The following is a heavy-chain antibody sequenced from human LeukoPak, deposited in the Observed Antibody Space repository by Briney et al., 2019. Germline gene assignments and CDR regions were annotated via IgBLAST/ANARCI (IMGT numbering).Heavy chain of an antibody. CDR2: FDPEGGET. D-gene: IGHD3-9*01. V-gene: IGHV1-24*01. CDR1: GYTLTDVS. CDR3: GIGRKFDWLLCHH. J-gene: IGHJ5*02. Sequence: ASVKVSCKISGYTLTDVSMHWVRQAPGKGLEWMGGFDPEGGETIYAQKFQGRVTTTEDPSADTAYMGLRSLSSEDTAVYYCGIGRKFDWLLCHHWGQGTLVTVSS.